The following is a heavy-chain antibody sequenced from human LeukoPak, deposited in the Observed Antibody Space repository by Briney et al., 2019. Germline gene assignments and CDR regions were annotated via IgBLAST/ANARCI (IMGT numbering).Heavy chain of an antibody. D-gene: IGHD6-13*01. CDR1: GFTVSSYY. CDR3: ARDSSSSWSRNGMDV. J-gene: IGHJ6*02. CDR2: IYPGGTT. Sequence: PGGSLRLSCAASGFTVSSYYMTWVRQAPGKGLEWVSVIYPGGTTYYADSVKGRFAISRDNSKNTVYLQMNSLRADDTAVYYCARDSSSSWSRNGMDVWGQGTLVTVSS. V-gene: IGHV3-53*01.